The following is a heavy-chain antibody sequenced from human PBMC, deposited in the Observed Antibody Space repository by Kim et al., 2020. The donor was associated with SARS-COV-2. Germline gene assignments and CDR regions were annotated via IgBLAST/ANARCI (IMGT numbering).Heavy chain of an antibody. CDR3: ARSVEGYSSGWYLANLYYYYYGMDV. V-gene: IGHV1-69*13. CDR1: GGTFSSYA. J-gene: IGHJ6*02. CDR2: IIPIFGTA. Sequence: SVKFSCKASGGTFSSYAISWVRQAPGQGLEWMGGIIPIFGTANYAQKFQGRVTITADESTSTAYMELSSLRSEDTAVYYCARSVEGYSSGWYLANLYYYYYGMDVWGQGTTVTVSS. D-gene: IGHD6-19*01.